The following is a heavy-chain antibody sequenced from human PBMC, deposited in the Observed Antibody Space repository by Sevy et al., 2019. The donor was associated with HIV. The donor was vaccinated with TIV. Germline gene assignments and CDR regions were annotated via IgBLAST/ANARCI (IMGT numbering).Heavy chain of an antibody. CDR1: GFTFSSYW. J-gene: IGHJ3*02. Sequence: GGSLRLSCAASGFTFSSYWMSWVRQAPGKGLEWVANIKQDGSEKYYVDSVKGRFTIPRDNAKNSLYLQMNSLRAEDTAVYYCARVRVAAAGRGHAFDIWGQGTMVTVSS. CDR3: ARVRVAAAGRGHAFDI. V-gene: IGHV3-7*01. CDR2: IKQDGSEK. D-gene: IGHD6-13*01.